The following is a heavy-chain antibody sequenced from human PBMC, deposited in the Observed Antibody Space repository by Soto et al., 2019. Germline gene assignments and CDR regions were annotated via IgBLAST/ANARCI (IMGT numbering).Heavy chain of an antibody. CDR2: IYSGGST. D-gene: IGHD2-2*03. J-gene: IGHJ4*02. CDR1: GFTVSSNY. Sequence: GGSLRLSCAASGFTVSSNYMSWVRQAPGKGLEWVSVIYSGGSTYYADSVKGRFTISRDNSKNTLYLQMNSLRAEDTAVYYCARVNLDIVVVPAAMDYWGQGTLVTVSS. CDR3: ARVNLDIVVVPAAMDY. V-gene: IGHV3-53*01.